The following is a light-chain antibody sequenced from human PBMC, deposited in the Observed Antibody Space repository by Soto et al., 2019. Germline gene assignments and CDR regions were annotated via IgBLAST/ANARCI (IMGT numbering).Light chain of an antibody. CDR1: QSINNY. CDR2: AAS. V-gene: IGKV3-20*01. Sequence: EIVLTQSPDTLAFSPGERSTLSCRASQSINNYLAWFQQKPGQAPRLLIYAASIRDAGIPDRFSGSGAGTDFTLTISRLEPEDFAAYYCQQYGSSPGTFGQGTKVDIK. CDR3: QQYGSSPGT. J-gene: IGKJ1*01.